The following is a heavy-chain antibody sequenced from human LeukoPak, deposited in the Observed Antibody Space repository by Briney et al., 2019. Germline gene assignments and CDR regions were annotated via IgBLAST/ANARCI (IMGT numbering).Heavy chain of an antibody. D-gene: IGHD3-3*01. CDR2: IRGSGGST. CDR1: GFTFSSYA. J-gene: IGHJ5*02. Sequence: GGSLRLSCAASGFTFSSYAMSWVRQAPGKGLEWVSAIRGSGGSTYYADSVKGRFTISRDNSKNTLYLQMNSLRAEDTAVYYCAKGTYYDFWSGYSHWFDPWGQGTLVTVSS. CDR3: AKGTYYDFWSGYSHWFDP. V-gene: IGHV3-23*01.